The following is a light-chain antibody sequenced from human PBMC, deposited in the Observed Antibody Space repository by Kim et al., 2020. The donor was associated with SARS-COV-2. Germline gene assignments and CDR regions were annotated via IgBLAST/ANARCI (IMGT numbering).Light chain of an antibody. CDR3: QTWHTGIWV. CDR2: LNSDGSH. Sequence: SVKLTCTLSSGHSSYAIAWHQQRPEKGPRYLMILNSDGSHTKGDGIPDRFSGSSSGAERSLTISSLQADDEADYYCQTWHTGIWVFGGGTQLTVL. V-gene: IGLV4-69*01. CDR1: SGHSSYA. J-gene: IGLJ3*02.